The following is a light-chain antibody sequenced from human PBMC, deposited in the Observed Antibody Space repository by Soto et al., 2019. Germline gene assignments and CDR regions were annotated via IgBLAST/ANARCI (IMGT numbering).Light chain of an antibody. CDR2: GNS. V-gene: IGLV1-40*01. CDR3: QPYDSSLNYV. J-gene: IGLJ1*01. Sequence: QSVLTQPPSVSGAPGQRVTISCTGSSSNIGAGYDVHWYQQLPGTAPKLLIYGNSNRPSGVPDRFSGSKSGTSASLAITGLQAEDEADYYCQPYDSSLNYVFGTGTKLTVL. CDR1: SSNIGAGYD.